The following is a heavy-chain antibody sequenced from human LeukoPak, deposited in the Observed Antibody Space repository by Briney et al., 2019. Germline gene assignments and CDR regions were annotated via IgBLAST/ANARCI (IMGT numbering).Heavy chain of an antibody. CDR2: ISSSGSTI. CDR1: GFTFSDYY. CDR3: ARDRSRGGYNWFDP. J-gene: IGHJ5*02. Sequence: GGSLRLSCAASGFTFSDYYMSWIRQAPGKGLEWVSYISSSGSTIYYADSVKGRFTISRDNAKNSLYLQMNSLRAEDTAVYYCARDRSRGGYNWFDPWGQGTLVTVSS. D-gene: IGHD3-16*01. V-gene: IGHV3-11*04.